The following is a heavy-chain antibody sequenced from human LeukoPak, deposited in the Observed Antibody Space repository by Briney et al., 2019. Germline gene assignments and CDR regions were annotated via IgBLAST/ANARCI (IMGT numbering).Heavy chain of an antibody. CDR3: AKDRLDYGDYSGDAFDI. Sequence: GRSLRLSWAASGFTFDDYAMHWVRQAPGKGLEWVSGISWNSGSIGYADSVKGRFTISRDNAKNSLYLQMNSLRAEDTALYYCAKDRLDYGDYSGDAFDIWGQGTMVTVPS. CDR1: GFTFDDYA. D-gene: IGHD4-17*01. CDR2: ISWNSGSI. J-gene: IGHJ3*02. V-gene: IGHV3-9*01.